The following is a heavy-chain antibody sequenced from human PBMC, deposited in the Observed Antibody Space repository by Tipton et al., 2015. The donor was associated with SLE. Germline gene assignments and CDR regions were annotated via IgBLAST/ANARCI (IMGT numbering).Heavy chain of an antibody. Sequence: SLRLSCAASGFTFSSYGMHWVRQAPGKGLEWVAVIWYDGSNKYYADSVKGRFTISRDNSKNTLYLQMNSLRAEDTAVYYCARDIHSSGIYYFDYWGQGTLVTVSS. V-gene: IGHV3-33*01. CDR1: GFTFSSYG. CDR2: IWYDGSNK. CDR3: ARDIHSSGIYYFDY. D-gene: IGHD3-22*01. J-gene: IGHJ4*02.